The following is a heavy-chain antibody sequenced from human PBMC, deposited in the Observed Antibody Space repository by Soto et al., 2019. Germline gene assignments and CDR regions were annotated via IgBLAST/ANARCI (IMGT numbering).Heavy chain of an antibody. Sequence: PGGSLRPSCAASGFTFSRYWMHWVRQAPGKGLVWVSRINSDGSSTSYADSVKGRFTISRDNAKNTLYLQMNSLRAEDTAVYYCVRTSLVVAAATREDYWGQGTLVTVSS. CDR1: GFTFSRYW. CDR2: INSDGSST. D-gene: IGHD2-15*01. J-gene: IGHJ4*02. CDR3: VRTSLVVAAATREDY. V-gene: IGHV3-74*01.